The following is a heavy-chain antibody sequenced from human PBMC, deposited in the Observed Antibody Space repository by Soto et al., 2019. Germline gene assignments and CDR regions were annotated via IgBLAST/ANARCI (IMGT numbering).Heavy chain of an antibody. J-gene: IGHJ1*01. V-gene: IGHV3-33*01. D-gene: IGHD3-22*01. CDR1: GFTFSSYG. Sequence: QVQLVDSGGGVVQPGRSLRLSCAASGFTFSSYGMHWVRQAPGKGLEWVAVIWYDVSNKYNADSVKGRFTISRDNFKNTLYLRMNSLRAEDTAVYYCARSLYDSSGYHHFQHWGQGTLVTVSS. CDR2: IWYDVSNK. CDR3: ARSLYDSSGYHHFQH.